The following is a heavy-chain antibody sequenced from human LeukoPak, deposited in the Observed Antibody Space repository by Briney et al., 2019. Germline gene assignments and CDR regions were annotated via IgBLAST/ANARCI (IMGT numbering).Heavy chain of an antibody. CDR3: ARGLGRTAMVTRGEVRFDY. Sequence: EASVKVSCKASGYTFTSYGISWVRQATGQGLEWMGWMNPNSGNTGYAQKFQGRVTLTRNTSISTAYMELSSLRSEDAAVYYCARGLGRTAMVTRGEVRFDYWGQGTLVTVSS. V-gene: IGHV1-8*02. CDR2: MNPNSGNT. CDR1: GYTFTSYG. D-gene: IGHD5-18*01. J-gene: IGHJ4*02.